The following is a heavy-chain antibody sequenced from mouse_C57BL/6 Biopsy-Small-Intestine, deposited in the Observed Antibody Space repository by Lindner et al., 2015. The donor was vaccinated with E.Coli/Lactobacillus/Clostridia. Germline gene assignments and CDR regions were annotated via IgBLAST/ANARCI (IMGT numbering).Heavy chain of an antibody. D-gene: IGHD3-2*02. CDR3: ARRDSSGHFGY. V-gene: IGHV1-82*01. Sequence: VQLQESGPELVKPGASVKISCKASGYAFSSSWMNWVKQRPGKGLEWIGRIYPGDGDTNYNGKFKGKATLTADKSSSTAYMQLSSLTSEDSAVYFCARRDSSGHFGYWGQGTTLTVSS. J-gene: IGHJ2*01. CDR2: IYPGDGDT. CDR1: GYAFSSSW.